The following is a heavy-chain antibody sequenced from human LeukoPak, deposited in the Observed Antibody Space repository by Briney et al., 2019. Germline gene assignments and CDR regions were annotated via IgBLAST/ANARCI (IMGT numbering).Heavy chain of an antibody. Sequence: HPGRSLRLSCAASGFTFSSYAMHWVRQAPGKGLEWVVVISYDGSNKYYADSVKGRFTISRDNSKNTLYLQMNSLRAEDTAVYYCARAAGGYRGYFDYWGQGTLVTVSS. CDR2: ISYDGSNK. CDR3: ARAAGGYRGYFDY. J-gene: IGHJ4*02. D-gene: IGHD5-12*01. V-gene: IGHV3-30*04. CDR1: GFTFSSYA.